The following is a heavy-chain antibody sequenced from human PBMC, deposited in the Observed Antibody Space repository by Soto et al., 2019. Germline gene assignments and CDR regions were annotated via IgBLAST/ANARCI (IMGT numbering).Heavy chain of an antibody. Sequence: GASVKVSCRASGYTFTGYYIHWVRQAPGQGLEWMGWINPNNGGTNYAQKFQGWVTMTRDTSISTAYMELSRLRSDDTAVYYCARDLGYSSASYGMDVWGQGTTVTVSS. J-gene: IGHJ6*02. CDR1: GYTFTGYY. CDR3: ARDLGYSSASYGMDV. V-gene: IGHV1-2*04. D-gene: IGHD6-25*01. CDR2: INPNNGGT.